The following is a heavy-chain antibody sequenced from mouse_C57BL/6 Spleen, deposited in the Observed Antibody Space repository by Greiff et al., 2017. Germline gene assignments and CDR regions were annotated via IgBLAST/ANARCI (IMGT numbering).Heavy chain of an antibody. CDR3: ARGGYGNSSYAMDY. Sequence: EVKVVESGGDLVKPGGSLKLSCAASGFTFSSYGMSWVRQTPDKRLEWVVNLSSGGSYTYYPDSVKGRFTISRDTANNTLYLQMSSLTSEDTAMYYCARGGYGNSSYAMDYWGQGTSVTVSS. J-gene: IGHJ4*01. CDR1: GFTFSSYG. D-gene: IGHD2-10*02. V-gene: IGHV5-6*01. CDR2: LSSGGSYT.